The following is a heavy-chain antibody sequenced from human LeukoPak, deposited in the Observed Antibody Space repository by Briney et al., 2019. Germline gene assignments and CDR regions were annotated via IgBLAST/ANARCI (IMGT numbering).Heavy chain of an antibody. V-gene: IGHV3-21*01. CDR3: ARRSAAKDAFDF. Sequence: AGGSLRLSCAASGFTFSSYSMNWVRQAPGKGLEWVSSISSSSSYIYYADSVKGRFTISRDNAKNSLYLQMNSLRAEDTAVYYCARRSAAKDAFDFWGQGTMVTVSS. CDR2: ISSSSSYI. J-gene: IGHJ3*01. D-gene: IGHD6-25*01. CDR1: GFTFSSYS.